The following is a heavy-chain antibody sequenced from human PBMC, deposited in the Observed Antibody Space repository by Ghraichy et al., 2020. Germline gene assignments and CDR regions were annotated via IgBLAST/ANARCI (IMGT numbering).Heavy chain of an antibody. CDR2: INHSGST. CDR3: ARKIGYSSSWYHYYYYYYMDV. D-gene: IGHD6-13*01. J-gene: IGHJ6*03. CDR1: GGSFSGYY. Sequence: SETLSLTCAVYGGSFSGYYWSWIRQPPGKGLEWIGEINHSGSTNYNPSLKSRVTISVDTSKNQFSLKLSSVTAADTAVYYCARKIGYSSSWYHYYYYYYMDVWGKGTTVTVSS. V-gene: IGHV4-34*01.